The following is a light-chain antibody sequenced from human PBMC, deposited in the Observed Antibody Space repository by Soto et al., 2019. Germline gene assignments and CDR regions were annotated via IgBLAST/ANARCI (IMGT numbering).Light chain of an antibody. CDR3: HTYNSYSLHT. J-gene: IGKJ2*01. CDR1: QSVSRR. CDR2: DAS. V-gene: IGKV1-5*01. Sequence: DIQMTQSPSTLSASVGDRITITCRASQSVSRRLAWYQQKPGKAPKLLIYDASSLESGVPSRFSSRRSGTEFILTISSLQPDDCATYYCHTYNSYSLHTFGQGTKLEIK.